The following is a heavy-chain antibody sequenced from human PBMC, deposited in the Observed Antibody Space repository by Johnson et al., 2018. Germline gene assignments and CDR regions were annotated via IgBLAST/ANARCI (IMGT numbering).Heavy chain of an antibody. CDR1: GFTFSSYW. V-gene: IGHV3-7*01. Sequence: VQLVQSGGGLVQPGGSLRLSCAASGFTFSSYWMSWVRQAPGKGLEWVANIKEDGREKYYADSVKGRFTISRDSAKNSLNLQMNSLRAEDTAVYYCARHSHYLYDRSGYYSAFYYYAMDVWGQGTTVTVSS. J-gene: IGHJ6*02. CDR3: ARHSHYLYDRSGYYSAFYYYAMDV. CDR2: IKEDGREK. D-gene: IGHD3-22*01.